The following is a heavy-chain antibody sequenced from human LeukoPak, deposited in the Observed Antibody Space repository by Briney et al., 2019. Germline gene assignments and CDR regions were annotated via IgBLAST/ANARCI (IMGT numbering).Heavy chain of an antibody. CDR1: GFTFGSYA. V-gene: IGHV3-23*01. Sequence: GGSLRLSCAASGFTFGSYAMNWVRLAPGKGLELVSGISGGGGATDYADSVKGRFTISRDNSKDTLYLQMTSLRADDTAVYFCARGGTFGGVIVFLFDSWGQGTVVTVSS. CDR2: ISGGGGAT. J-gene: IGHJ4*02. CDR3: ARGGTFGGVIVFLFDS. D-gene: IGHD3-16*02.